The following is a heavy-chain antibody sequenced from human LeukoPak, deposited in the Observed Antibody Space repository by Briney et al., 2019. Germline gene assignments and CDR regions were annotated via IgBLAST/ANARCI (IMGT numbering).Heavy chain of an antibody. D-gene: IGHD6-19*01. Sequence: SETLSLTCTVSGGSIRTYYWNWIRQPPGKGLEWIGYIYYSGSTNYNPSLKSRVTISVDTSKNQLSLRLTSVTAADTAVYYCARKGSGWHTLEYWGQGTLVTVSS. CDR1: GGSIRTYY. V-gene: IGHV4-59*01. J-gene: IGHJ4*02. CDR2: IYYSGST. CDR3: ARKGSGWHTLEY.